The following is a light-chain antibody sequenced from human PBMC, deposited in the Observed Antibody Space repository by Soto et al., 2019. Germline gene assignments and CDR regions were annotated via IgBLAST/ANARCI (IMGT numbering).Light chain of an antibody. CDR2: GAS. J-gene: IGKJ2*01. CDR1: QSISNN. V-gene: IGKV3-15*01. Sequence: EIVMTQSPDTLSVSPGESATLSCRARQSISNNLAWYQQKPGQAPRLLLYGASTRTTGISARFSGSGSGTEFTLTISSLQSEDFAVYYCQQYNNWPYTFAQGTKLEI. CDR3: QQYNNWPYT.